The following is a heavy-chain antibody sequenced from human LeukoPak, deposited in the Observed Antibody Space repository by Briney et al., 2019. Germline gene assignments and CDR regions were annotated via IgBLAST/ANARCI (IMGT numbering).Heavy chain of an antibody. V-gene: IGHV1-46*01. Sequence: ASVKVSCKASGYTFTSYYMHWVRQAPGQGLEWMGIINPSGGSTSYAQKFQGRVTMTSDTSTSTVYMELSSLRSEDTAVYYCARESSRDVLRFLEWFTHNWFDPWGRGTLVTVSS. J-gene: IGHJ5*02. CDR3: ARESSRDVLRFLEWFTHNWFDP. CDR2: INPSGGST. CDR1: GYTFTSYY. D-gene: IGHD3-3*01.